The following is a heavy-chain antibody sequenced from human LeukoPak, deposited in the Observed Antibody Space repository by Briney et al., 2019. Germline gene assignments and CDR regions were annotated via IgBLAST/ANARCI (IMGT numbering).Heavy chain of an antibody. V-gene: IGHV1-3*01. CDR2: INAGNGNT. D-gene: IGHD3-3*01. CDR1: GYTFTSYA. Sequence: ASVKVSCKASGYTFTSYAMHWVRQAPGQRLEWMGWINAGNGNTKYSQKFQGRVTITRDTSASTAYMELSSLRSEDTAVYYCARDPITIFGVVIPTFDYWGQGTLVTVSS. CDR3: ARDPITIFGVVIPTFDY. J-gene: IGHJ4*02.